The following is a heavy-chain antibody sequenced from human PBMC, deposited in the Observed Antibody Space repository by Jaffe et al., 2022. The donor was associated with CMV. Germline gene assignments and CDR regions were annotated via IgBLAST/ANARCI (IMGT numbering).Heavy chain of an antibody. CDR2: IKSKTDGGTT. J-gene: IGHJ4*02. CDR3: TVTPGYYYGSGSYYTLDY. D-gene: IGHD3-10*01. V-gene: IGHV3-15*01. Sequence: EVQLVESGGGLVKPGGSLRLSCAASGFTFSNAWMSWVRQAPGKGLEWVGRIKSKTDGGTTDYAAPVKGRFTISRDDSKNTLYLQMNSLKTEDTAVYYCTVTPGYYYGSGSYYTLDYWGQGTLVTVSS. CDR1: GFTFSNAW.